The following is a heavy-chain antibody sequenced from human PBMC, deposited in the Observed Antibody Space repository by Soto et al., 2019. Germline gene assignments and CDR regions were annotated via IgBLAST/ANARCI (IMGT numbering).Heavy chain of an antibody. CDR1: GGTFSSYA. D-gene: IGHD3-10*01. J-gene: IGHJ6*02. CDR2: LIPIFGTA. Sequence: QVQLVQSGAEVKKPGSSVKVSCKASGGTFSSYAISWVRQATGQGLEWMGGLIPIFGTANYAQKIQGRVTITADESKSTAYMEPSSLRSEDTAVYYCARGKRITMVRGTPYYYYGMDVWGQGTTVTVSS. CDR3: ARGKRITMVRGTPYYYYGMDV. V-gene: IGHV1-69*01.